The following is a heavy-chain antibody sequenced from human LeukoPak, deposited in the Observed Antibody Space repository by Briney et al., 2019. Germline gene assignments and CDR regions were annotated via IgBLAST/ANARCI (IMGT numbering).Heavy chain of an antibody. CDR1: GFTFSSHA. Sequence: GSLRLSCAASGFTFSSHAMSWIRQTAGKGLEWIGRIYSSGSTSYNPSLKSRLTMSLDTSRNHFSLNLISVTAADTAVYYCARGPYGGNSMYYFDNWGQGTLVTVTS. J-gene: IGHJ4*02. D-gene: IGHD4-23*01. CDR2: IYSSGST. CDR3: ARGPYGGNSMYYFDN. V-gene: IGHV4-59*10.